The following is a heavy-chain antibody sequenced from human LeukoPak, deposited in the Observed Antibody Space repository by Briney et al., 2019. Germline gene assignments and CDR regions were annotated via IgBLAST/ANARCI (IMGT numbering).Heavy chain of an antibody. CDR1: GGSVSSGSW. J-gene: IGHJ4*02. CDR2: IYHSGSA. D-gene: IGHD1-1*01. V-gene: IGHV4-4*02. CDR3: ARGGTAAFDY. Sequence: SETLSLTCAVSGGSVSSGSWWSWVRQPPGKGLEWIGEIYHSGSANYNPSLKSRVTISIDKSKNQLSLKVSSVTAADTAVYYCARGGTAAFDYWGQGTLVTVSS.